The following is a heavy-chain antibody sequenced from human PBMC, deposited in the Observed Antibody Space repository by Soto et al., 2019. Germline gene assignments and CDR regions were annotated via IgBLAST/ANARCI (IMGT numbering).Heavy chain of an antibody. D-gene: IGHD2-21*02. Sequence: SETLSLTCIVSGESIISSSYYWGWIRQPPGKGLEWIGSIYYSGRTYYNPSFKSRVTISIDTSKNQFSLKLSSVTATDTAVYYCARQRTTVVTQAYFDHWGQGALVTVSS. CDR3: ARQRTTVVTQAYFDH. V-gene: IGHV4-39*01. CDR2: IYYSGRT. J-gene: IGHJ4*02. CDR1: GESIISSSYY.